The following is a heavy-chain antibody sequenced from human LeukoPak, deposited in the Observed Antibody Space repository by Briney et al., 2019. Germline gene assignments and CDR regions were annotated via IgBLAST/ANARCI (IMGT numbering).Heavy chain of an antibody. J-gene: IGHJ6*02. CDR2: ISVRAGTI. CDR1: GFGFGQYE. Sequence: GGSLRLSCAASGFGFGQYEMNWVRQAPGKGLEWIAYISVRAGTIYYGDSAEGRLTISRDDAKNSLYLQMNGLRVEDTAIYYCAKDFPHYYEVPHGMDVWGQGTTVTV. CDR3: AKDFPHYYEVPHGMDV. D-gene: IGHD3-22*01. V-gene: IGHV3-48*03.